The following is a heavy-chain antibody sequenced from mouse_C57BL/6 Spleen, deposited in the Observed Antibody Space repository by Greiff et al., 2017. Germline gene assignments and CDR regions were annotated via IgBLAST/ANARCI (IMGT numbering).Heavy chain of an antibody. CDR1: GFTFSSYA. D-gene: IGHD2-4*01. J-gene: IGHJ3*01. CDR3: TTYDYDGGWFAY. Sequence: EVQGVESGEGLVKPGGSLKLSCAASGFTFSSYAMSWVRQTPEKRLEWVAYISSGGDYIYYADTVKGRFTISRDNARNTLYLQMSSLKSEDTAMYYCTTYDYDGGWFAYWGQGTLVTVSA. V-gene: IGHV5-9-1*02. CDR2: ISSGGDYI.